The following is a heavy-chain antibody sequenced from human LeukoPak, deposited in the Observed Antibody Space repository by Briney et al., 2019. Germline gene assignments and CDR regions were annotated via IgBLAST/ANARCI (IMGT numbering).Heavy chain of an antibody. CDR2: IYYSGST. J-gene: IGHJ6*04. V-gene: IGHV4-61*01. D-gene: IGHD3-9*01. CDR1: GGSVSSGSYY. Sequence: SETLSLTCTVSGGSVSSGSYYWSWIRQPPGKGLEWIGYIYYSGSTNYNPSLKSPVTISVDTSKNQFSLKLSSVTAADTAVYYCARFGDILTAYYYYYGMDVWGKGTTVTVSS. CDR3: ARFGDILTAYYYYYGMDV.